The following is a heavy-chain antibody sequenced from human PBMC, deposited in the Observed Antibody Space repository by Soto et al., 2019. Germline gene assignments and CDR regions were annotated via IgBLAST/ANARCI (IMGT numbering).Heavy chain of an antibody. Sequence: RLSCAASGFTFSSYSMNWVRQAPGKGLEWVSSISSSSSYIYYADSVKGRFTISRDNAKNSLYLQMNSLRAEDTAVYYCARVVSGYDYMICEYWGQGTLVTVSS. CDR3: ARVVSGYDYMICEY. D-gene: IGHD5-12*01. CDR1: GFTFSSYS. V-gene: IGHV3-21*01. J-gene: IGHJ4*02. CDR2: ISSSSSYI.